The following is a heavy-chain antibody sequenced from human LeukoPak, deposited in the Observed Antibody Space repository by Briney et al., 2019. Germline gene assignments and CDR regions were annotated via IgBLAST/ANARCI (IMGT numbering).Heavy chain of an antibody. D-gene: IGHD4-23*01. CDR3: AREYGGNPGLFGY. V-gene: IGHV1-18*01. J-gene: IGHJ4*02. CDR1: GYTFIGYR. CDR2: ITPYNGNT. Sequence: GASVKVSFKASGYTFIGYRISGVGQAPGRGLEWMGWITPYNGNTNYVENFQGRVTMTTATSTSTAHMELRSLRSDDTAVYYCAREYGGNPGLFGYWGQGTLVTVSS.